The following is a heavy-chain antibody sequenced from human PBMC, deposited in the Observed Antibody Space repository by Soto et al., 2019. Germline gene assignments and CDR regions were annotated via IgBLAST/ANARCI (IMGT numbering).Heavy chain of an antibody. CDR1: GGTFSSYA. J-gene: IGHJ6*02. CDR3: ARAHYYDSSGYIYYYYGMDV. Sequence: SVKVSCKASGGTFSSYAISWARQAPGQGLEWMGGIIPIFGTANYAQKFQGRVTITADESTSTAYMELSSLRSEDTAVYYCARAHYYDSSGYIYYYYGMDVWGQGTTVTVSS. CDR2: IIPIFGTA. V-gene: IGHV1-69*13. D-gene: IGHD3-22*01.